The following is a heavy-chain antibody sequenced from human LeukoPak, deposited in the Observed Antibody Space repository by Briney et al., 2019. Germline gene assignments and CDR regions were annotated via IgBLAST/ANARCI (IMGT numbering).Heavy chain of an antibody. Sequence: SGPTLVKPTQTLTLTCTFSGFSLSTSGVGVGWIRQPPGKALEWLALIFWDDDKRYSPSLKSRLTITKDTSKNQVVLTMTNMDPVDTATYYCAHRSSSWFGFDPWGQGTLVTVSS. J-gene: IGHJ5*02. D-gene: IGHD6-13*01. V-gene: IGHV2-5*02. CDR2: IFWDDDK. CDR1: GFSLSTSGVG. CDR3: AHRSSSWFGFDP.